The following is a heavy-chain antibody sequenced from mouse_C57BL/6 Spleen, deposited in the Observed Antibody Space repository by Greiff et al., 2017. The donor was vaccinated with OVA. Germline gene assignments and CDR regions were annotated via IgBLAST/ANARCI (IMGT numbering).Heavy chain of an antibody. CDR2: INYDGGST. CDR1: GFTFSDYY. CDR3: ARGYYYGSSWYFDV. V-gene: IGHV5-16*01. Sequence: EVKLVESEGGLVQPGSSMKLSCTASGFTFSDYYMAWVRQVPGKGLEWVANINYDGGSTYYLDSLKSRFIISRDNAKNILYMQMSSLKSEDTATYDCARGYYYGSSWYFDVWGTGTTVTVSS. J-gene: IGHJ1*03. D-gene: IGHD1-1*01.